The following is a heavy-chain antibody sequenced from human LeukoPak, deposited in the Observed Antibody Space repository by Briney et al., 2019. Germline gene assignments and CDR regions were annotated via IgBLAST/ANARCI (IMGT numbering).Heavy chain of an antibody. CDR3: AKDSGDIYYYYYMDV. V-gene: IGHV3-30*02. CDR2: IWYGGSNK. D-gene: IGHD1-1*01. Sequence: GGSLRLSCAASGFTFSSYGMHWVRQAPGKGLEWVAIIWYGGSNKYYADSVKGRFTISRDNSKNTLYLQMNSLRAEDTAVYYCAKDSGDIYYYYYMDVWGKGTTVTVSS. CDR1: GFTFSSYG. J-gene: IGHJ6*03.